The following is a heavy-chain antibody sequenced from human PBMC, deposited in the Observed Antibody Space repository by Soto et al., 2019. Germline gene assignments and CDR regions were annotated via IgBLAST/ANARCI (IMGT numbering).Heavy chain of an antibody. J-gene: IGHJ4*02. CDR1: GFVFKDSS. CDR2: IRDRAYSYAT. D-gene: IGHD3-10*01. Sequence: EVLLVESGGGMVQPGGSLKLSCAASGFVFKDSSIHWVRQASGKGLEWVGRIRDRAYSYATAYAESVKGRFIISRDDSNNTAYLQMSGLKTEDTAIYSCTRLISAAHAYWGQGTLVTVSA. CDR3: TRLISAAHAY. V-gene: IGHV3-73*01.